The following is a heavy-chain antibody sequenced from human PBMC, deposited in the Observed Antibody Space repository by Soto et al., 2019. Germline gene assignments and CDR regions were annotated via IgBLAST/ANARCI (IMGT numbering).Heavy chain of an antibody. V-gene: IGHV1-69*06. CDR3: ARIYYYDSSGSREDYYGMDV. CDR1: GGTFSSYA. Sequence: RASVKVSCKASGGTFSSYAISWVRQAPGQGLEWMGGIIPIFGTANYAQKFQGRVTITADKSTSTAYMELSSLRSEDTAVYYCARIYYYDSSGSREDYYGMDVWGQGTTVTVS. J-gene: IGHJ6*02. CDR2: IIPIFGTA. D-gene: IGHD3-22*01.